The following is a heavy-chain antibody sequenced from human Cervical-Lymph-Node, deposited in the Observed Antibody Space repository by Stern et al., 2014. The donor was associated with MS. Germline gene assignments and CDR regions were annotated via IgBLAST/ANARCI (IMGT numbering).Heavy chain of an antibody. V-gene: IGHV1-69*01. CDR1: GGTFNVYA. CDR3: ARDGRHTNNFGLDV. J-gene: IGHJ6*02. Sequence: VQLVQSGAEVKKPGSSVKVSCKASGGTFNVYAINWLRQAPGQGLEWMGGIIPIIGTANYAQNFQGRVTITADESTSTSSMQLSSLRSDDTAVYYCARDGRHTNNFGLDVWGQGTTVTVSS. CDR2: IIPIIGTA.